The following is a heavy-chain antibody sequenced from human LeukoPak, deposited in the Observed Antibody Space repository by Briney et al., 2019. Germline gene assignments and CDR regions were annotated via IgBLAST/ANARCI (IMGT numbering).Heavy chain of an antibody. V-gene: IGHV4-38-2*01. CDR3: ASLEGSYCTEHDY. D-gene: IGHD1-26*01. CDR1: GYSISSGYY. J-gene: IGHJ4*02. Sequence: SETLSLTCAVSGYSISSGYYWGWIRQPPGKGLEWIGSIYHSGSTYYNPSLKSRVTISVDTSKNQFSLKLSSVTAADTAVYYCASLEGSYCTEHDYWGQGTLVTVSS. CDR2: IYHSGST.